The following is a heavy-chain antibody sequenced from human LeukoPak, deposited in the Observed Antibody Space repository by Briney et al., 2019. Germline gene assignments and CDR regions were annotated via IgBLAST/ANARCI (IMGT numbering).Heavy chain of an antibody. CDR1: GFTFSSYW. V-gene: IGHV3-7*05. D-gene: IGHD5-18*01. J-gene: IGHJ6*02. CDR2: IKQDGSEK. CDR3: ARDGQDIPTDVDTAMYYYYYGMDV. Sequence: GGSLRLSCAASGFTFSSYWMRWVRQAPGKGLEWVANIKQDGSEKYYVDSVKGRFTISRDNAKNSLYLQMNSLRAEDTAVYYCARDGQDIPTDVDTAMYYYYYGMDVWGQGTTVTVSS.